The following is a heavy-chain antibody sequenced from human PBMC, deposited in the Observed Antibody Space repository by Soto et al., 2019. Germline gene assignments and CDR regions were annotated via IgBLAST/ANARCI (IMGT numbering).Heavy chain of an antibody. Sequence: QVQLVQSGAEVKKPGASVKVSCKASGYSFTRYYINWVRQAPGQGLEWMGWISAYNGNTHYEEKLQGRVTLTTDTSTSTAYMELSSLRSDDTAVYYCASWAEGGLFDYWGQGTLVTVSS. J-gene: IGHJ4*02. D-gene: IGHD3-16*01. CDR3: ASWAEGGLFDY. CDR2: ISAYNGNT. V-gene: IGHV1-18*01. CDR1: GYSFTRYY.